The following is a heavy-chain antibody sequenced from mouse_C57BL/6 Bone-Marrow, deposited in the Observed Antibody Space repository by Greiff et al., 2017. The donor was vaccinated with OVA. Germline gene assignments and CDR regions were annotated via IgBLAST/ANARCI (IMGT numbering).Heavy chain of an antibody. V-gene: IGHV1-69*01. CDR2: IDPSDSYT. J-gene: IGHJ3*01. CDR3: ARIDSSGPFAY. D-gene: IGHD3-2*02. CDR1: GYTFTSYW. Sequence: VQLQQSGAELVMPGASVKLSCKASGYTFTSYWMHWVKQRPGQGLEWIGEIDPSDSYTNYNQKFQGKSTLTVDKSSSTAYMQLSSLTSEDSAVYYCARIDSSGPFAYWGQGTLVTVSA.